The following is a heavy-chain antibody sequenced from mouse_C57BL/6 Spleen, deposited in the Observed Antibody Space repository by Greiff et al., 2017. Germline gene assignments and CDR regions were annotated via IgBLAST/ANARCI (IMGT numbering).Heavy chain of an antibody. CDR3: ARREGYYFDY. CDR1: GYTFTSYW. J-gene: IGHJ2*01. CDR2: IHPNSGST. V-gene: IGHV1-64*01. Sequence: QVQLQQPGAELVKPGASVKLSCKASGYTFTSYWMHWVKQRPGQGLEWIGMIHPNSGSTNYNEKFKSKATLTVDKSSSTAYMQRSSLTSEDAADYYCARREGYYFDYWGQGTTLTVSS.